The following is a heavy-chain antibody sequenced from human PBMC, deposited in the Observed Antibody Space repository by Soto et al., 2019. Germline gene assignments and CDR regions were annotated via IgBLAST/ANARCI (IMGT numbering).Heavy chain of an antibody. J-gene: IGHJ2*01. D-gene: IGHD4-4*01. V-gene: IGHV3-30-3*01. CDR2: ISYDGSNK. Sequence: QVQLVESGGGVVQPGRSLRLSCAASGFTFSSYAMHWVRQAPGKGLEWVAVISYDGSNKYYADSVKGRFTISRDNSKNPLYLQMNSLRLEDTAVYCCARPLWRDDYNWGYFDLWGRGTLVTVSS. CDR1: GFTFSSYA. CDR3: ARPLWRDDYNWGYFDL.